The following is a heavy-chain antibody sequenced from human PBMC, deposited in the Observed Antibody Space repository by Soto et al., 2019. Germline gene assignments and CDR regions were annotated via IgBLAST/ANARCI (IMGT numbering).Heavy chain of an antibody. CDR3: AKVSLVIADPYGYWYFDL. Sequence: PGGSLRLSCAASGFTFSSYAMSWVRQAPGKGLEWVSAISGSGGSTYYADSVKGRFTISRDNSKNTLYLQMNSLRAEDTAVYYCAKVSLVIADPYGYWYFDLWGRGTLVTVSS. V-gene: IGHV3-23*01. J-gene: IGHJ2*01. CDR1: GFTFSSYA. CDR2: ISGSGGST. D-gene: IGHD2-15*01.